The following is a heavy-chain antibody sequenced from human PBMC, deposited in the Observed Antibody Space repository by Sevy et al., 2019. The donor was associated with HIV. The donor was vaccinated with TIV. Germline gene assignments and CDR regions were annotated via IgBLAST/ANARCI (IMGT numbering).Heavy chain of an antibody. J-gene: IGHJ4*02. CDR2: LSFGCGEI. V-gene: IGHV3-23*01. Sequence: GGPLRLSCAASGFTFSKYSMSWVRQPPGKGLEWVSTLSFGCGEINYADSVKGRFTISSDNSKSSVYLQMNNLGPEDTAVYYCAREGCTKPHDYWGQGTLVTVSS. D-gene: IGHD2-8*01. CDR1: GFTFSKYS. CDR3: AREGCTKPHDY.